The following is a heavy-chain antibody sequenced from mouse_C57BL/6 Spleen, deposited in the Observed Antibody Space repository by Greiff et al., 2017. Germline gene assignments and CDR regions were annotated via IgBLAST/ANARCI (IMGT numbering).Heavy chain of an antibody. CDR1: GFTFSSYA. D-gene: IGHD1-1*01. Sequence: EVQGVESGGGLVKPGGSLKLSCAASGFTFSSYAMSWVRQTPEKRLEWVATISDGGSYTYYPDNVKGRFTISRDNAKNNLYLQMSHLKSEDTAMYYCARATVVAPYFDYWGQGTTLTVSS. V-gene: IGHV5-4*01. CDR2: ISDGGSYT. J-gene: IGHJ2*01. CDR3: ARATVVAPYFDY.